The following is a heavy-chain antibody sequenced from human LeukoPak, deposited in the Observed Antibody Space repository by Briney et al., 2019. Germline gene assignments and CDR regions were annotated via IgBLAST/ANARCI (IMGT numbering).Heavy chain of an antibody. J-gene: IGHJ4*02. CDR3: ARDRGYGSVADY. D-gene: IGHD3-10*01. Sequence: PLGGSLRLSCAASGFTFSSYAMHWVRQAPVKGLEWVAVISYDGSNKYYADSVKGRFTISRDNSKNTLYLQMNGLRAEDTAVYYCARDRGYGSVADYWGRGTLVTVSS. CDR2: ISYDGSNK. V-gene: IGHV3-30-3*01. CDR1: GFTFSSYA.